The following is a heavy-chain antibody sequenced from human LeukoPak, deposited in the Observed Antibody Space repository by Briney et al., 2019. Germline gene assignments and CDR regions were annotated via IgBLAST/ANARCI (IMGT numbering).Heavy chain of an antibody. CDR1: GYTFTSYG. CDR3: ARDPPLVGATARFGDY. Sequence: ASVKVSCTASGYTFTSYGISWVRHAPGQRREWMWWISAYNGNTNYAQKLQGRVTMTTDTSTSTAYMELRSLRSDDTAVYYCARDPPLVGATARFGDYWGQGTLVTVSS. CDR2: ISAYNGNT. V-gene: IGHV1-18*01. J-gene: IGHJ4*02. D-gene: IGHD1-26*01.